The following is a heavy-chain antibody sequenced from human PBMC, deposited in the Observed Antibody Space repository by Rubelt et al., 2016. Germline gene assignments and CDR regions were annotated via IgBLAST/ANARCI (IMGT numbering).Heavy chain of an antibody. CDR1: GYTFTSYG. J-gene: IGHJ3*02. CDR3: ARRDGYNWDDAFDI. V-gene: IGHV1-18*01. D-gene: IGHD5-24*01. Sequence: QVQLVQSGAEVKKPGASVKVSCKASGYTFTSYGISWVRQAHGQGLEWMGWISDYNGNTNYAQTLQGRVTMTTATSTSTADMELRSLRSDDTAVYYCARRDGYNWDDAFDIWGQGTMVTVSS. CDR2: ISDYNGNT.